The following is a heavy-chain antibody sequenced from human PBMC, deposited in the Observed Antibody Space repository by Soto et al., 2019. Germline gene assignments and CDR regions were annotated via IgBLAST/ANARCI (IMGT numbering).Heavy chain of an antibody. CDR3: AYSRYTGSGVDY. CDR1: GFSLSTSGVG. Sequence: QITLKESGPTLVKPTQTLTLTCAFSGFSLSTSGVGVGWIRQPPGKALEWLALIYWDDDKRYSPSLKSRLTITKDTSKNQVVLTMTNMDPVDTATYYCAYSRYTGSGVDYWGQGTLVTVSS. J-gene: IGHJ4*02. V-gene: IGHV2-5*02. D-gene: IGHD3-10*01. CDR2: IYWDDDK.